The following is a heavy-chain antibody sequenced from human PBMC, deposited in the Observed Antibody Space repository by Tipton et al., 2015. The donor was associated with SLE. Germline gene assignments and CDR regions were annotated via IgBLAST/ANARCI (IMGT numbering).Heavy chain of an antibody. CDR3: ATGRTVYYYYMDV. V-gene: IGHV4-4*07. J-gene: IGHJ6*03. Sequence: TLSLTCTVSGGSISSYYWSWIRQPAGKGLEWIGRVYSSGSTNYNPSLKSRVTISVDTSKNQFSLKLSSVTAADTAVYYCATGRTVYYYYMDVWGKGTTVTVSS. CDR2: VYSSGST. D-gene: IGHD1-1*01. CDR1: GGSISSYY.